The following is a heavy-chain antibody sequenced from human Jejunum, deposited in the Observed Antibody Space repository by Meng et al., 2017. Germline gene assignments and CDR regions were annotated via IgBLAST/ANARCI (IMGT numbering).Heavy chain of an antibody. J-gene: IGHJ3*01. CDR2: ISRTSSYI. D-gene: IGHD2-21*01. Sequence: GESLKISCAASGFTFSTYEMNWVRQAPGKGLEWVSSISRTSSYIWYADSVEGRFTISRDNAKNSLYLQMNSLRAEDTAVYYCAKIAGDDGFDVWGQGTRVTVSS. V-gene: IGHV3-21*06. CDR3: AKIAGDDGFDV. CDR1: GFTFSTYE.